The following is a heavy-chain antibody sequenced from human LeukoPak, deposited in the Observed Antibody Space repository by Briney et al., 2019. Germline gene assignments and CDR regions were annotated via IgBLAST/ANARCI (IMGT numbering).Heavy chain of an antibody. CDR1: GYTFTRYA. CDR3: ARRHTDSSEGFDY. Sequence: GASVKVSCKASGYTFTRYAMNWVRQAPGQGLEWMGWINPNSGGTNYAGKFQGRVTMTSDTSISTAYMDLSRLRSDDTAVYYCARRHTDSSEGFDYWGQGTLVTVSS. J-gene: IGHJ4*02. V-gene: IGHV1-2*02. D-gene: IGHD6-6*01. CDR2: INPNSGGT.